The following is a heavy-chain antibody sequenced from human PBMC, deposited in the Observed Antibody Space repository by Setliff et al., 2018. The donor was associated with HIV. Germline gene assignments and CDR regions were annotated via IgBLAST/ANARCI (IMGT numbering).Heavy chain of an antibody. J-gene: IGHJ4*02. CDR1: GYTFTGYY. V-gene: IGHV1-46*01. CDR2: INPGGRRT. Sequence: ASVKVSCKASGYTFTGYYMHWVRQAPGQGLEWMGWINPGGRRTGYSQKFQGRVTMTRDTSTSTVYMELSSLRSEDTAVYYCARGSPRLQWGLFDYWGQGTLVTVSS. D-gene: IGHD4-4*01. CDR3: ARGSPRLQWGLFDY.